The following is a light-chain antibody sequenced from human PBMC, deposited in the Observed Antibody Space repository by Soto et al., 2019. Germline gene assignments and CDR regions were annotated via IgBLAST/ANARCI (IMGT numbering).Light chain of an antibody. CDR1: QSISSW. CDR3: QQYKSASSCT. Sequence: DIQMTQSPYTLSASVGDRVTITCRASQSISSWLAWYQQKPGKAPKLLIYDASSLESGVPSRFSGSGSGTEFTLTISSLQPDDFAPYYCQQYKSASSCTFGQGTKLEI. J-gene: IGKJ2*02. V-gene: IGKV1-5*01. CDR2: DAS.